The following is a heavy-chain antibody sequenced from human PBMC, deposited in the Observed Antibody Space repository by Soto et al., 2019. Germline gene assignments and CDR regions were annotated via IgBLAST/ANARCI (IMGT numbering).Heavy chain of an antibody. V-gene: IGHV4-34*01. Sequence: QVQLQQWGAGLLKPSETLSLTCAVYGGSFSGYYWSWIRQPPGKGLEWIGEINHSGSTNYNPSLKRRVTISVDTSKNQCSLKLSSVTAADTAVYYCARGRGGSGGSCYPHLGYWGQGTLVTVSS. CDR3: ARGRGGSGGSCYPHLGY. J-gene: IGHJ4*02. D-gene: IGHD2-15*01. CDR2: INHSGST. CDR1: GGSFSGYY.